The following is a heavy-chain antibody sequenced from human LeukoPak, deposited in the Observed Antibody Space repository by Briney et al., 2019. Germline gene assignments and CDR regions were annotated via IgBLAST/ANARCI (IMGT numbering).Heavy chain of an antibody. CDR3: ARSDYGDYVFGVIDY. V-gene: IGHV3-33*01. D-gene: IGHD4-17*01. Sequence: GRSLRLSCAASGFTFSSYGMHWVRQAPGKGLEWVAVIWYDGSNKYYADSVKGRFTISRGNSKNTPYLQMNSLRAEDTAVYYCARSDYGDYVFGVIDYWGQGTLVTVSS. CDR2: IWYDGSNK. J-gene: IGHJ4*02. CDR1: GFTFSSYG.